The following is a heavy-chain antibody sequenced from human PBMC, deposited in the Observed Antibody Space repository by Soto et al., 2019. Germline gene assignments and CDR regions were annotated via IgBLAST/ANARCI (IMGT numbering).Heavy chain of an antibody. J-gene: IGHJ6*02. CDR2: IYYSGGT. D-gene: IGHD3-10*01. CDR3: ARDYYYGSGTASYYYGMDV. CDR1: GGSISSGGYY. Sequence: QVQLQESGPGLVKPSQTLSLTCTVSGGSISSGGYYWSWIRQHPGKGREWIGYIYYSGGTYYNPSLKSRVTISVDTSKNQFSLKLSSVTAADTAVYYCARDYYYGSGTASYYYGMDVWGQGTTVTVSS. V-gene: IGHV4-31*03.